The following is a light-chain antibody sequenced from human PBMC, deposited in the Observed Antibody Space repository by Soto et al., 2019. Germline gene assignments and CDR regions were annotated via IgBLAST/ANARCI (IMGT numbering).Light chain of an antibody. CDR2: KAS. CDR3: QYCDNYAWT. J-gene: IGKJ1*01. V-gene: IGKV1-5*03. Sequence: DIQMTQSPSTLSASVGDRVTITCRASQSITDWLAWYQQKPGKAPKFLIYKASNLEGGVPSRFSGSGSGTEFTLPISSVQPDDFSTYFCQYCDNYAWTFGQGTKLEIK. CDR1: QSITDW.